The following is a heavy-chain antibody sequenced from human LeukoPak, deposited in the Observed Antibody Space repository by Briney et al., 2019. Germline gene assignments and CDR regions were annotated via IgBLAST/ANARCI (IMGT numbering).Heavy chain of an antibody. J-gene: IGHJ5*02. V-gene: IGHV1-18*01. CDR1: GYTFTSYG. D-gene: IGHD3-10*01. CDR3: ARDSTSTMVRGVTAP. Sequence: ASVKVSCKASGYTFTSYGISWVRQAPGQGLEWMGWISAYNGNTNYAQKLQGRVTMTTDTSTSTAYMELRSLRSDDTAVYYCARDSTSTMVRGVTAPWGQGTLVTVSS. CDR2: ISAYNGNT.